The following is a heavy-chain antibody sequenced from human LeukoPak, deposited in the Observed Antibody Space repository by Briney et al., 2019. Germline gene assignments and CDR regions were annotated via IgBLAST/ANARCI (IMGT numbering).Heavy chain of an antibody. CDR3: ARGRYLKYCSSTSCYAQYNWFDP. Sequence: PSETLSLTCAVYGGSFSGYYWSWIRQPPGKGLEWIGEINHSGSTNYNPSLKSRVTISVDTSKNQSSLKLSSVTAADTAVYYCARGRYLKYCSSTSCYAQYNWFDPWGQGTLVTVSS. CDR2: INHSGST. D-gene: IGHD2-2*01. V-gene: IGHV4-34*01. CDR1: GGSFSGYY. J-gene: IGHJ5*02.